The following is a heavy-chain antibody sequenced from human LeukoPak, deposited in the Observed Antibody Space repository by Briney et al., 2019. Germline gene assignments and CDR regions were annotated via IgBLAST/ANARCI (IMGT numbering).Heavy chain of an antibody. CDR3: AKPRDIDSWAFDV. CDR1: EFTFNNHD. CDR2: ISYDGRNK. Sequence: GRSLRLSCAASEFTFNNHDMHWVRRAPGKGLEWVAAISYDGRNKYYADSVKGRFTISRDNSKNTLNLQMNSLRTEDTAVFYCAKPRDIDSWAFDVWGQGTMVTVSS. J-gene: IGHJ3*01. D-gene: IGHD2-15*01. V-gene: IGHV3-30*18.